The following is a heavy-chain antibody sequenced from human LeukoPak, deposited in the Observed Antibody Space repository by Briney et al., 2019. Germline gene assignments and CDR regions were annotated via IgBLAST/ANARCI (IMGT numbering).Heavy chain of an antibody. CDR3: ARDLGGYCSSTSCYSDVY. D-gene: IGHD2-2*01. CDR1: GFTFSSYN. Sequence: GGSLRLSCAASGFTFSSYNMNWVRQAPGKGLEWVSYISSSSSTIYYADSVKGRFTISRDNAKNSLYLQMNSLRAEDTAVYYCARDLGGYCSSTSCYSDVYWGQGTLVTVSS. V-gene: IGHV3-48*01. CDR2: ISSSSSTI. J-gene: IGHJ4*02.